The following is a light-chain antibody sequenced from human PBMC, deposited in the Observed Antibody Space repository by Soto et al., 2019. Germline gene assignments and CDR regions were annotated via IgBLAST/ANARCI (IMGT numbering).Light chain of an antibody. Sequence: ETVLTQSPGTLSLSPGERAILSCRASQSVSSKLAWYQQKPGQAPRLLIYGASTRATGIPARFSGGGSGTEFTLTISSLQSEDFAVYYCQQYNNWPPVTFGGGTKVDIK. CDR1: QSVSSK. CDR3: QQYNNWPPVT. V-gene: IGKV3-15*01. J-gene: IGKJ4*01. CDR2: GAS.